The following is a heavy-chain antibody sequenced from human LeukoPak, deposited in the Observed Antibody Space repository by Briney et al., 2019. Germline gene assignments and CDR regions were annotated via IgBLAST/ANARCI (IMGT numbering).Heavy chain of an antibody. V-gene: IGHV3-23*01. D-gene: IGHD3-3*01. CDR2: ISGSGGST. CDR1: GCTFSSYA. CDR3: AKSVAIYFYYGLDV. Sequence: GGSLRLSCAASGCTFSSYAMSWVRQTPGKGLEWVSAISGSGGSTYYADSVKGRFTISRVNSKNTLFLQMNSLRVEDTAPYYCAKSVAIYFYYGLDVWGQGTTVTVSS. J-gene: IGHJ6*02.